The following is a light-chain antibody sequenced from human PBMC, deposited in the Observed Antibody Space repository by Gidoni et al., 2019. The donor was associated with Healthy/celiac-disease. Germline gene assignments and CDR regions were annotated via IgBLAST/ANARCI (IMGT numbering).Light chain of an antibody. V-gene: IGKV1-39*01. J-gene: IGKJ3*01. CDR2: AAS. CDR3: QQSYSTPIT. Sequence: DIQMTQSPSSLSASVGDRVTNTCRASQSISSYLNWYQQKPGKAPKLLIYAASSLQSGVPSRFSGSGSGTDFTLTISSLQPEDFATYYCQQSYSTPITFXPXTKVDIK. CDR1: QSISSY.